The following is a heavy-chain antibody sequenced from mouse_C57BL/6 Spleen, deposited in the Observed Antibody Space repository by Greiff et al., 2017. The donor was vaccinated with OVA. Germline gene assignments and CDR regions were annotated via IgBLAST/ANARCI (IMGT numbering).Heavy chain of an antibody. J-gene: IGHJ4*01. D-gene: IGHD4-1*01. CDR2: IDPENGDT. Sequence: VQLKESGAELVRPGASVKLSCTASGFNIKDDYMHWVKQRPEQGLEWIGWIDPENGDTEYASKFQGKATITADTSSNTAYLQLSSLTSEDTAVYYCTKVGRNYAMDYWGQGTSVTVSS. V-gene: IGHV14-4*01. CDR1: GFNIKDDY. CDR3: TKVGRNYAMDY.